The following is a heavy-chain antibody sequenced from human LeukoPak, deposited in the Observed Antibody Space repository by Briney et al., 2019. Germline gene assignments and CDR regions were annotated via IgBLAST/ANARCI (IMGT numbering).Heavy chain of an antibody. CDR3: ASTRSSWITNWFDP. V-gene: IGHV1-69*06. Sequence: ASVKVSCKASGGTFSSYAISWVRQAPGQGLEWMGGIIPIFGTANYAQKFQGRVTITADKSTSTAYMELSSLRSEDTAVYYCASTRSSWITNWFDPWGQGTLVTVSS. J-gene: IGHJ5*02. D-gene: IGHD6-13*01. CDR1: GGTFSSYA. CDR2: IIPIFGTA.